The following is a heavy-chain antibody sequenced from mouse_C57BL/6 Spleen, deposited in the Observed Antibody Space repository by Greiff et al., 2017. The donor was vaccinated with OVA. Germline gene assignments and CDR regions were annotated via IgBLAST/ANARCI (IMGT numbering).Heavy chain of an antibody. J-gene: IGHJ4*01. CDR3: TRRMVYGNYGYYAMDY. CDR2: LDPETGGT. CDR1: GYTFTDYE. V-gene: IGHV1-15*01. D-gene: IGHD2-1*01. Sequence: QVQLQQSGAELVRPGASVTLSCKASGYTFTDYEMHWVKQTPVHGLEWIGALDPETGGTAYNQKFKGKAILTADKSTSTAYMELRSLTSEDSAVYNCTRRMVYGNYGYYAMDYWGQGTSVTVSS.